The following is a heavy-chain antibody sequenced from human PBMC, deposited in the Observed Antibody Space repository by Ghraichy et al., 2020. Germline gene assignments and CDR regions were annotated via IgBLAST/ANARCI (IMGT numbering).Heavy chain of an antibody. V-gene: IGHV3-73*01. CDR2: IRTKPNNYAT. J-gene: IGHJ3*01. CDR1: GFIFSEFA. CDR3: SRPGFGELRNAFDV. Sequence: GGSLRLSCAASGFIFSEFAMYWVRQAPGKGLECIGRIRTKPNNYATTYAASVKGRLTISRDDSKNTMYLQMKSLKTEDTAVYYCSRPGFGELRNAFDVCGHGTIVTVSS. D-gene: IGHD3-10*01.